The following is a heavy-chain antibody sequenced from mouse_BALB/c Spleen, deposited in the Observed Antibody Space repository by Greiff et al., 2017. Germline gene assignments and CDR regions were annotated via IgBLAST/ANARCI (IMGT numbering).Heavy chain of an antibody. CDR1: GYTFTSYW. V-gene: IGHV1-61*01. CDR3: ASRKGKYDGYSWFAY. CDR2: IDPSDSET. Sequence: VQLQQPGAELVRPGASVTLSCKASGYTFTSYWMNWVKQRPGQGLEWIGMIDPSDSETHYNQMFKDKATLTVDKSSSTAYMQLSSLTSEDSAVYYCASRKGKYDGYSWFAYWGQGTLVTVSA. J-gene: IGHJ3*01. D-gene: IGHD2-3*01.